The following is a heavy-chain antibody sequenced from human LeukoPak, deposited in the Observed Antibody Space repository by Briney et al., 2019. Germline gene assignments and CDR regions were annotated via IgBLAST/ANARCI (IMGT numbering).Heavy chain of an antibody. J-gene: IGHJ4*02. D-gene: IGHD5-18*01. Sequence: PSGSLSLTCTVSVASTCRYYWGCVRQPPRGRLESVGQIDYSGSTNYKPSLKSRVTISIDTSKKQFSLTLTSVTAADTAMYYCGTNAGGHREAPFDSWDQGTLVTVSS. V-gene: IGHV4-59*01. CDR3: GTNAGGHREAPFDS. CDR1: VASTCRYY. CDR2: IDYSGST.